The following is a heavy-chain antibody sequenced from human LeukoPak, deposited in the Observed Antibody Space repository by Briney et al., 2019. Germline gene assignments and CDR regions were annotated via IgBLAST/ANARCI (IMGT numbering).Heavy chain of an antibody. CDR1: GFTFSSYE. D-gene: IGHD3-10*01. J-gene: IGHJ5*01. Sequence: GGSLRLSCAASGFTFSSYEMNWVRQAPGKGLEWVSYISSSGSTIYYADSVKGRFTISRDNAKNSLYLQMNSLRAEDTAVYYCARSPSSSGNLLFDSWGQGTLVNVSS. CDR3: ARSPSSSGNLLFDS. V-gene: IGHV3-48*03. CDR2: ISSSGSTI.